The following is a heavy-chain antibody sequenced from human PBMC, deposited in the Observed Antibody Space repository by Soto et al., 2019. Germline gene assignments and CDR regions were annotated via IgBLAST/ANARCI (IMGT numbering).Heavy chain of an antibody. CDR2: IDPSDSYI. V-gene: IGHV5-10-1*01. D-gene: IGHD6-19*01. Sequence: LGESLKISCKTSGYTFSVHWISWVRQVPGKGLQWMGNIDPSDSYINYNPAFRGHVTFSVDKSNSTAYLHWRSLGPSDTAIYYCARHGAAIWLGYWGQGTLVTVSS. CDR3: ARHGAAIWLGY. CDR1: GYTFSVHW. J-gene: IGHJ4*02.